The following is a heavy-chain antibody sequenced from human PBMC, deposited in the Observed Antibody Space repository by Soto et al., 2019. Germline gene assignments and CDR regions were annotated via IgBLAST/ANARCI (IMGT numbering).Heavy chain of an antibody. CDR2: INHSGST. V-gene: IGHV4-34*01. CDR3: ARRARYSSSWYYDY. D-gene: IGHD6-13*01. Sequence: QVQLQQWGAGLLKPSETLSLTCAVYGGSFSGYYWSWIRQPPGKGLEWIGEINHSGSTNYNPSLKSRVTTSVDTSKNQFSLKLNSVTAADTAVYYCARRARYSSSWYYDYWGQGTLVTVSS. CDR1: GGSFSGYY. J-gene: IGHJ4*02.